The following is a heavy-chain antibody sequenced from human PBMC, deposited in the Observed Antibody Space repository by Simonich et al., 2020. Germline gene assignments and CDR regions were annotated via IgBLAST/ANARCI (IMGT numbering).Heavy chain of an antibody. Sequence: EVQLVESGGGLVQPGGSLRLSCAASGFTFSSYEMNWVRQAPGKGLELVSKISSNGSTIYYADSVKGRFTIPRDNAKNSLYLQMNSLRAEDTAVYYCARDRGSSAFDIWGQGTMVTVSP. D-gene: IGHD6-6*01. V-gene: IGHV3-48*03. CDR3: ARDRGSSAFDI. CDR2: ISSNGSTI. CDR1: GFTFSSYE. J-gene: IGHJ3*02.